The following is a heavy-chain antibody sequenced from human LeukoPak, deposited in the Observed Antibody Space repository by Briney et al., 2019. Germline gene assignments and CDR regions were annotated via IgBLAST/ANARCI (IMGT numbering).Heavy chain of an antibody. J-gene: IGHJ4*02. V-gene: IGHV1-18*01. D-gene: IGHD3-22*01. CDR2: ISAYNGNT. CDR3: AREDFDSSGYTVGY. CDR1: GYAFTSYG. Sequence: ASVKVSCKASGYAFTSYGISWVRQAPGQGLEWMGWISAYNGNTNYAQKLQGRVTMTTDTSTSTAYMELRSLRSDDTAVYYCAREDFDSSGYTVGYWGQGTLVTVSS.